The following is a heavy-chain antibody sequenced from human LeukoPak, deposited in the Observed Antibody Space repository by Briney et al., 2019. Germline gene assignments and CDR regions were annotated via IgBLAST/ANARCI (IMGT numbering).Heavy chain of an antibody. V-gene: IGHV3-20*04. Sequence: PGGSLRLSCAASGFTFSSYWMSWVRQAPGKGLEWVSGINWNGGSTGYADSVKGRFTISRDNAKNSLYLQMNSLRAEDTALYYCASLGYCSGGSCYARRDYWGQGTLVTVSS. CDR2: INWNGGST. CDR3: ASLGYCSGGSCYARRDY. CDR1: GFTFSSYW. D-gene: IGHD2-15*01. J-gene: IGHJ4*02.